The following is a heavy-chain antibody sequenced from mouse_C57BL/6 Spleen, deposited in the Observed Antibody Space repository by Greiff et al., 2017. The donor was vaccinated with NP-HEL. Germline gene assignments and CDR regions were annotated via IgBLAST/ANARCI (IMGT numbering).Heavy chain of an antibody. CDR3: ARERDDSNYGY. Sequence: QVQLQQPGAELVKPGASVKLSCKASGYTFTSYWMHWVKQRPGQGLEWIGDIYPGSGSTNYNEKFKSKATLTVDTSSSTAYMQLSSLTSEDSAVYYCARERDDSNYGYWGQGTTLTVSS. D-gene: IGHD2-5*01. CDR1: GYTFTSYW. CDR2: IYPGSGST. V-gene: IGHV1-55*01. J-gene: IGHJ2*01.